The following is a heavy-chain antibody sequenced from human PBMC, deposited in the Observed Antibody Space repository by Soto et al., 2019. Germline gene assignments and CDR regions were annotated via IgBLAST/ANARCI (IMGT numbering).Heavy chain of an antibody. V-gene: IGHV3-21*01. Sequence: EVPLVESGGGLVKPGGSLRLSCAASGFSFSIYIMNWVRQSPGKGLEWVSSISSSSSYIYYADLVKGRFTISRDNAKNPLYLQMNSLRAEDTAVYYCARDTDYGDYDDAFDIWGQGTVVTVSS. CDR3: ARDTDYGDYDDAFDI. CDR1: GFSFSIYI. CDR2: ISSSSSYI. J-gene: IGHJ3*02. D-gene: IGHD4-17*01.